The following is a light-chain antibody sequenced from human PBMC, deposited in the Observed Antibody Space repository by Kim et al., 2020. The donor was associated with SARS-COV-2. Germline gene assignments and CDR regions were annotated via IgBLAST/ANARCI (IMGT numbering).Light chain of an antibody. CDR1: SNNVGNLG. CDR3: SAWDSSLSAWV. Sequence: LTQPPSASEVLRQTATLTCTGNSNNVGNLGAAWLQQHQGHPPKLLSYRNNNRPSGISERLSASRSGNTASLTITGLQPEDEADYYCSAWDSSLSAWVFGGGTQLTVL. V-gene: IGLV10-54*01. J-gene: IGLJ3*02. CDR2: RNN.